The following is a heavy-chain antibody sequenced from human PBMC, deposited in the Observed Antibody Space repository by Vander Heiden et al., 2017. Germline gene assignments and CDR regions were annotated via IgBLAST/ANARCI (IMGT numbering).Heavy chain of an antibody. CDR3: ARVPYLDY. J-gene: IGHJ4*02. CDR1: GGSFSGYY. CDR2: INHSGST. Sequence: QVQLQQRGAGLLKPSETLSLTCAVYGGSFSGYYWSWIRQPPGKGLEWIGEINHSGSTNYNPSLKSRVTISVDTSKNQFSMKLSSVTAADTAVYYCARVPYLDYWGQGTLVTVSS. V-gene: IGHV4-34*01. D-gene: IGHD2-2*01.